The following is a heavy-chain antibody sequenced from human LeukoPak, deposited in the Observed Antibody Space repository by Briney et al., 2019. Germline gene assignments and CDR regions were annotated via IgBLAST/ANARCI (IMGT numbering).Heavy chain of an antibody. D-gene: IGHD3-10*01. Sequence: GRSLRLSCEASGFSFSTSGVHWVRQAPGKGLEWMAVISKDGRKNHYADSVKGRFTISRDNSKSTLFLQMNSLKPEDTAIYYCARDLLNYGSAYYDVGIFDSWGQGTLVTVSS. V-gene: IGHV3-30*04. CDR2: ISKDGRKN. CDR1: GFSFSTSG. CDR3: ARDLLNYGSAYYDVGIFDS. J-gene: IGHJ4*02.